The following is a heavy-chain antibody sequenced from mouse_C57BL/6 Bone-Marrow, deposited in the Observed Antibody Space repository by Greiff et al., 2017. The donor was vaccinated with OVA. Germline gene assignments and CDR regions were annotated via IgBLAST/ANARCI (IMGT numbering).Heavy chain of an antibody. CDR1: GFNIKDYY. J-gene: IGHJ3*01. V-gene: IGHV14-2*01. D-gene: IGHD3-2*02. CDR2: IDPEDGDT. Sequence: DVKLQESGAELVKPGASVKLSCTASGFNIKDYYMHWVKQRTEQGLEWIGRIDPEDGDTKYASKFQGKATITADTSSNTAYLQLSSLTSEDTAVYYCAPTAQATAWFAYWGQGTLVTVSA. CDR3: APTAQATAWFAY.